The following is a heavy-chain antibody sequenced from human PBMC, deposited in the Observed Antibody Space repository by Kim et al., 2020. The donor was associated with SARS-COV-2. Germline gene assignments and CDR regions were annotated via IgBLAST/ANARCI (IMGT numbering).Heavy chain of an antibody. CDR2: INAGNGDT. Sequence: ASVKVSCKASGFTFTSYAVHWVRQAPGQRLEWMGWINAGNGDTNYSQQYQGRVTITSDTAATTAYMELSSLRSEDTAVYYCARGIAAAATIDNWGQGTLVSVSS. V-gene: IGHV1-3*01. CDR3: ARGIAAAATIDN. D-gene: IGHD6-13*01. J-gene: IGHJ4*02. CDR1: GFTFTSYA.